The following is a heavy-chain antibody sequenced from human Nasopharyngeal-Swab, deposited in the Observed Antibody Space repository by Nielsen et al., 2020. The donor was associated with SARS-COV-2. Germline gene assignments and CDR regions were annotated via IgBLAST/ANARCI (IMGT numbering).Heavy chain of an antibody. V-gene: IGHV3-30-3*01. Sequence: GGSLRLSCAASGFTFSSYAMHWVRQAPGKGLEWVEVISYEGSNKYYADSVKGRFTISRDNSKNTLYLQMNSLRAEDTAVYYCAGGQGTVTTYYYYGMDVWGQGTTVTVSS. CDR3: AGGQGTVTTYYYYGMDV. J-gene: IGHJ6*02. D-gene: IGHD4-17*01. CDR1: GFTFSSYA. CDR2: ISYEGSNK.